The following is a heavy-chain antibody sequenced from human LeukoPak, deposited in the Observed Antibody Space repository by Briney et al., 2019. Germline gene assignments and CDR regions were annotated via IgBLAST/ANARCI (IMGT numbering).Heavy chain of an antibody. D-gene: IGHD6-6*01. V-gene: IGHV3-9*03. CDR2: ISWNSGSI. CDR1: GFTFDDYA. CDR3: AKDSSSSLLLGPGYMDV. Sequence: GGSLRLSCAASGFTFDDYAMHWVRQAPGKGLEWVSGISWNSGSIGYGDSVKGRFTISRDNAKKSLYLQMNSLRGEDMALYYCAKDSSSSLLLGPGYMDVWGKGTTVTVSS. J-gene: IGHJ6*03.